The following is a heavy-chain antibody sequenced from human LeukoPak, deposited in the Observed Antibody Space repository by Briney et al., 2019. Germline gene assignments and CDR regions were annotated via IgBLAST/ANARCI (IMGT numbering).Heavy chain of an antibody. CDR2: INPSGGST. V-gene: IGHV1-46*01. CDR1: GYTFTSYY. D-gene: IGHD1-26*01. Sequence: GASVKVSCKASGYTFTSYYMHWVRQAPGQGLEWMGIINPSGGSTSYAQKFQGRVTMTRDMSTSTVYMELSSLRSEDTAVYYCARDLLMVGATEGFAYWGQGSLVTVSS. CDR3: ARDLLMVGATEGFAY. J-gene: IGHJ4*02.